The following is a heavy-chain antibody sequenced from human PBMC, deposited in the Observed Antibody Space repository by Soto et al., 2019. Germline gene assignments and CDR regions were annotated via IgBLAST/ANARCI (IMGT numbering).Heavy chain of an antibody. CDR2: SIPSFGTA. V-gene: IGHV1-69*06. Sequence: ASVKVSCKASGGTFSSYAISWVRQAPGQGLEWMGVSIPSFGTANYAQKFQGRVTITSDKSTSKAYMELSSLRSEDTAVYYCARDASPVLRFLERRTRGFDXWGQGTLVTVSX. CDR3: ARDASPVLRFLERRTRGFDX. J-gene: IGHJ5*02. CDR1: GGTFSSYA. D-gene: IGHD3-3*01.